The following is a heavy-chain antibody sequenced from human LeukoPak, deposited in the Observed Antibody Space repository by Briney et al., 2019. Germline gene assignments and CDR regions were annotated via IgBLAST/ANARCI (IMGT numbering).Heavy chain of an antibody. CDR2: ISGTGSRI. V-gene: IGHV3-23*01. J-gene: IGHJ6*02. CDR1: GFTFDNYA. Sequence: GGSLRLSCAASGFTFDNYAMNWVRQAPGKGLEWVSTISGTGSRIYYADSVKGRFIISRDNSKNTFYLQMNSLRAEDTALYHCAKDLDDILSGYWGMDVWGQGITVTVSS. CDR3: AKDLDDILSGYWGMDV. D-gene: IGHD3-9*01.